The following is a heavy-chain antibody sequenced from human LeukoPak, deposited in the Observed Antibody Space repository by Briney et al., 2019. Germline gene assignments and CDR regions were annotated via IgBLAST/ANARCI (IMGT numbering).Heavy chain of an antibody. Sequence: KTSETLSLTCTVSGGSISSSSYYWGWIRQAPGKGLEWVSYIGSSGSTIYYADSVKGRFTISRDNAKNSLYLQMNSLRAEDTAVYYCARDPTSQGRDGYNWESYYFDYWGQGTLVTVSS. CDR1: GGSISSSSYY. V-gene: IGHV3-11*01. CDR2: IGSSGSTI. D-gene: IGHD5-24*01. CDR3: ARDPTSQGRDGYNWESYYFDY. J-gene: IGHJ4*02.